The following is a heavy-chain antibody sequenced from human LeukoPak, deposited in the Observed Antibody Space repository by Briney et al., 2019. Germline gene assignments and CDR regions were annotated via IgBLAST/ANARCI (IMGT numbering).Heavy chain of an antibody. Sequence: GGSLRLSCAASGLTFSSYWMSCVRQAPGKGRERVANIKQDGSEKYYVDSVKGRFTISRDNAKNSLYLQMNSLRAEDTAVYYCARDGVLLWFGESRTRHNWFDLWGQGTLVTVSS. CDR1: GLTFSSYW. CDR3: ARDGVLLWFGESRTRHNWFDL. D-gene: IGHD3-10*01. V-gene: IGHV3-7*01. CDR2: IKQDGSEK. J-gene: IGHJ5*02.